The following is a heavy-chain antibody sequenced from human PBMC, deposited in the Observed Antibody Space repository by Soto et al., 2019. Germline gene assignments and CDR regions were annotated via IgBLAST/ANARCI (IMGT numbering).Heavy chain of an antibody. CDR2: INSDGSST. Sequence: EVQLVESGGGLVQPGGSLRLSCAASGFTFSSYWMHWVRQAPGKGLVWVSRINSDGSSTSYADSVKGRFTISRDNAKNTLYLQMNSLRAEDTAVYYCARVGPNTYYGSGSLHAYWGQGTLVTVSS. J-gene: IGHJ4*02. CDR3: ARVGPNTYYGSGSLHAY. V-gene: IGHV3-74*01. D-gene: IGHD3-10*01. CDR1: GFTFSSYW.